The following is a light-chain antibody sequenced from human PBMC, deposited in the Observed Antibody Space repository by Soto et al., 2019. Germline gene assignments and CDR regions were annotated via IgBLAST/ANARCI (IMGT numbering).Light chain of an antibody. CDR1: SSDVGNHNL. Sequence: QSALTQPASVSESPGQSVTISCTGTSSDVGNHNLVSWHQQHPGTAHKLMIYEDNKRPSGVSDRFSVSRSDNTAYLTISGLQTEDEADYHCCSYAGSSTWVFGGGTKLTVL. CDR2: EDN. V-gene: IGLV2-23*01. CDR3: CSYAGSSTWV. J-gene: IGLJ3*02.